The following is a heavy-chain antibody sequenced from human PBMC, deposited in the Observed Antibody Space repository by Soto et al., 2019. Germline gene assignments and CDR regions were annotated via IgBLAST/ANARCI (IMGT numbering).Heavy chain of an antibody. D-gene: IGHD6-19*01. CDR2: IYYSGST. CDR3: AREGAVAGTHFDY. CDR1: GGSISSGDYY. V-gene: IGHV4-30-4*01. Sequence: NPSETLSLTCTVSGGSISSGDYYWSWIRQPPGKGLEWIGYIYYSGSTYYNPSLKSRVTISVDTSKNQFSLKLSSVTAADTAVYYCAREGAVAGTHFDYWGQGTLVTVSS. J-gene: IGHJ4*02.